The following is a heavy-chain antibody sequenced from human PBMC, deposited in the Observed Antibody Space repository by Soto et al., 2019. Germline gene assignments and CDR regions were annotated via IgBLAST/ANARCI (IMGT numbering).Heavy chain of an antibody. CDR1: GFSLTTSGVG. CDR3: AHRVLRTVFGLVTTTAIYFDF. Sequence: QITLNESGPTVVRPTETLTLTCRFSGFSLTTSGVGVGWIRQSPGKAPEWLALIYWDDDKRYSASLKSRLTITKDTSKNQVVLTVSDLDPTDTATYYCAHRVLRTVFGLVTTTAIYFDFCGQGPPVAVSA. J-gene: IGHJ4*02. CDR2: IYWDDDK. D-gene: IGHD3-3*01. V-gene: IGHV2-5*02.